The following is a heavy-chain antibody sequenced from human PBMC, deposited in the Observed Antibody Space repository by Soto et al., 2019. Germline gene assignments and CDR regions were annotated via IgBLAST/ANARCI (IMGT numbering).Heavy chain of an antibody. V-gene: IGHV3-33*01. CDR1: GFTFSSYG. Sequence: QVQLVESGGGVVQPGRSLRLSCAASGFTFSSYGMHWVRQAPGKGLEWVAVIWYDGSNKYYADSVKGQFTISRDNSKNTLYLQMNSLRAEDTSVYYCARDRTYYDVWSGTYYYYYGMDVWGQGTTVTVSS. CDR2: IWYDGSNK. D-gene: IGHD3-3*01. CDR3: ARDRTYYDVWSGTYYYYYGMDV. J-gene: IGHJ6*02.